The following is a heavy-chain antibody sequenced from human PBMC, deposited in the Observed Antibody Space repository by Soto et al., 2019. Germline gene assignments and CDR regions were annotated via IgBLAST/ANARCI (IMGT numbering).Heavy chain of an antibody. CDR3: ATAVRSSSPHY. Sequence: GGSLRLSCAASGFTFSTYWMSWLRQAPGKGLEWVANINPDGSDKYYVDSAKGRFTISRDNAKNSMYLQLNSLRDEDTAVFYCATAVRSSSPHYWGQGTLVTVS. CDR2: INPDGSDK. D-gene: IGHD6-13*01. CDR1: GFTFSTYW. V-gene: IGHV3-7*03. J-gene: IGHJ4*02.